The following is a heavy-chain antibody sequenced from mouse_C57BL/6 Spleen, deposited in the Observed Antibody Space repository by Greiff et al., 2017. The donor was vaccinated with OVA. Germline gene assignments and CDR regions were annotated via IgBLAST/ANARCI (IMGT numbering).Heavy chain of an antibody. CDR2: IWRGGST. J-gene: IGHJ4*01. Sequence: VQLQQSGPGLVQPSQSLSITCTVSGFSLTSYGVHWVRQSPGKGLEWLGVIWRGGSTDYNAAFMSRLSITKDNSKSQVFFKMNSLQADDTAIYYCAKKGGDDYDDYAMDYWGQGTSVTVSS. CDR1: GFSLTSYG. D-gene: IGHD2-4*01. CDR3: AKKGGDDYDDYAMDY. V-gene: IGHV2-5*01.